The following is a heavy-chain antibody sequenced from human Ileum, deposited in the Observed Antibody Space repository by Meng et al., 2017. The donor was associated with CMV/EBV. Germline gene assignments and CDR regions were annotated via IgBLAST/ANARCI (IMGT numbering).Heavy chain of an antibody. D-gene: IGHD3-10*01. J-gene: IGHJ5*01. V-gene: IGHV3-53*01. Sequence: GESLKISCAASGFSVTRNYMSWVRQAPGKGLEWISVIYSGGSTYYADSVRGRFTISRDNSNNTLYLQMNSLRAEDTAVYYCATSPPDVNIVRGVFRSLWFDSWGQGTLVTVSS. CDR2: IYSGGST. CDR1: GFSVTRNY. CDR3: ATSPPDVNIVRGVFRSLWFDS.